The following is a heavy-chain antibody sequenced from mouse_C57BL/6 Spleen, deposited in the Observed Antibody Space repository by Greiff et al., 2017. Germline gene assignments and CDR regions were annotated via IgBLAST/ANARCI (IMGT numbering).Heavy chain of an antibody. D-gene: IGHD2-1*01. J-gene: IGHJ2*01. V-gene: IGHV3-6*01. CDR2: ISYDGSN. CDR1: GYSITSGYY. Sequence: EVKLQESGPGLVKPSQSLSLTCSVTGYSITSGYYWNWIRQFPGNKLEWMGYISYDGSNNYNPSLKNRISITRDTSKNQFFLKLNSVTTEDTATYYCARALIYYGNYRDYWGQGTTLTVSS. CDR3: ARALIYYGNYRDY.